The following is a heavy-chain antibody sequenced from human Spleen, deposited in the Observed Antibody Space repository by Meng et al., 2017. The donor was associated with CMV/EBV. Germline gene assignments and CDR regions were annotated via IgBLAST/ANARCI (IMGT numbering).Heavy chain of an antibody. CDR3: VKGVGGFLNYFDY. Sequence: LKISCAASGFTFDDSAMHWVRQGPGKGLEWVSGISWNSGIIRYADSVKGRFTISRDNAKNSLYLQMNSLRAENMALYYCVKGVGGFLNYFDYWGQGTLVTVSS. V-gene: IGHV3-9*03. D-gene: IGHD3-3*01. J-gene: IGHJ4*02. CDR1: GFTFDDSA. CDR2: ISWNSGII.